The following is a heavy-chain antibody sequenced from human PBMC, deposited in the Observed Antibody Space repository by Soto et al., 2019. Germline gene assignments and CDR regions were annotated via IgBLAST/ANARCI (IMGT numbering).Heavy chain of an antibody. CDR2: IDPSDSYT. J-gene: IGHJ5*02. CDR1: GYSFTSYW. Sequence: GESLKISCKGSGYSFTSYWISWVRQMPGKGLEWMGRIDPSDSYTIYSPSFQGHVTISADKSISTAYLQWSSLKASDTAMYYCASQGCSGGSCYGNWFDPWGQGTLVTVSS. CDR3: ASQGCSGGSCYGNWFDP. V-gene: IGHV5-10-1*01. D-gene: IGHD2-15*01.